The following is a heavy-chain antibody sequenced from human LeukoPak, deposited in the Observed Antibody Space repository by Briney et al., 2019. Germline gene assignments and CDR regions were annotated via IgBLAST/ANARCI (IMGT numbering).Heavy chain of an antibody. Sequence: GGSLRLSCAASGFTFSSYWMSWVRQAPGKGLEWVANIKQDGSEKYYVDSVKGRFTISRDNSKNTLYLQMDSLRAEDTAVYYCARDRAWNYFDYWGQGTLVTVSS. CDR1: GFTFSSYW. J-gene: IGHJ4*02. CDR2: IKQDGSEK. D-gene: IGHD3-3*01. V-gene: IGHV3-7*01. CDR3: ARDRAWNYFDY.